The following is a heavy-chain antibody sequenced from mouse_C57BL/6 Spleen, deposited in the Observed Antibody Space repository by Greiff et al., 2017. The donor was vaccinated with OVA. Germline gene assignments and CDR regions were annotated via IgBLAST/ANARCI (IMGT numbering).Heavy chain of an antibody. CDR1: GFSLNSYG. Sequence: QVKLQQSGPGLVQPSQSLSITCTVSGFSLNSYGVTWVRQSPGKGLEWLGVIWSGGSTDYNAAFISRLSISKDNSKSQVFFKMNSLQADDTAIYYCARRSRLDYGNYGGAMDYWGQGTSVTVSS. CDR2: IWSGGST. J-gene: IGHJ4*01. V-gene: IGHV2-2*01. D-gene: IGHD2-1*01. CDR3: ARRSRLDYGNYGGAMDY.